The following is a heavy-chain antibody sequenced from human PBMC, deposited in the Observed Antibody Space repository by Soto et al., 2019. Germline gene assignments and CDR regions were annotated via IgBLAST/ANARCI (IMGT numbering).Heavy chain of an antibody. CDR2: IYHSGSA. V-gene: IGHV4-39*01. J-gene: IGHJ4*02. D-gene: IGHD3-10*01. CDR3: ARHQWITISSSLDY. Sequence: SETLSLTCSVSGGSISRNSYYWAWIRQPPGKGLEWIGSIYHSGSAYYNPSLKSRVSISVDTSKTQFSLKLSSVTAADTAVYYCARHQWITISSSLDYWGQGTLVTVSS. CDR1: GGSISRNSYY.